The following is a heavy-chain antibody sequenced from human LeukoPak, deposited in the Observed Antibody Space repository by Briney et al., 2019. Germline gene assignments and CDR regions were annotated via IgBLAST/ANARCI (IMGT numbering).Heavy chain of an antibody. D-gene: IGHD3-10*01. Sequence: SETLSLTCTVSGGSISSGGYYWSWIRQPPGKGLEWIGYIYHSGSTYYNPSLKSRVTISVDRSKNQFSLKLSSVTAADTAVYYCASRDGSGSSHDWGQGTLVTVSS. CDR2: IYHSGST. J-gene: IGHJ4*02. CDR3: ASRDGSGSSHD. CDR1: GGSISSGGYY. V-gene: IGHV4-30-2*01.